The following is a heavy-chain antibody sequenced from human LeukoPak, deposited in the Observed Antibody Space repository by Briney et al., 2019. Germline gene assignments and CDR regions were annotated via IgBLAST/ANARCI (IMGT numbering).Heavy chain of an antibody. CDR2: ISSSGSTI. Sequence: PGGSLRLSCAASGFTFSSYEMNWVRQAPGKGLEWVSYISSSGSTIYYADSVKGRFTISRDNAKNSLDLQMNSLRAEDTAVYYCARARYCSGGSCYFDYWGQGTLVTVSS. J-gene: IGHJ4*02. CDR1: GFTFSSYE. D-gene: IGHD2-15*01. V-gene: IGHV3-48*03. CDR3: ARARYCSGGSCYFDY.